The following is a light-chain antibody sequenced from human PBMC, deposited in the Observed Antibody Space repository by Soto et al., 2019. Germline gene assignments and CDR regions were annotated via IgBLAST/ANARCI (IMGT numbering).Light chain of an antibody. J-gene: IGKJ2*01. CDR2: DAS. V-gene: IGKV1-17*01. CDR1: QGIRSD. Sequence: DIQMTQSPSSLSASVGDRVTITCRSSQGIRSDLGWYQQKSGKAPKRLIYDASSLQSGVPSRFSGSGSGTEFTLTIRSLQPEDFATYYCLQHNSDPYTFGQGTKLEIK. CDR3: LQHNSDPYT.